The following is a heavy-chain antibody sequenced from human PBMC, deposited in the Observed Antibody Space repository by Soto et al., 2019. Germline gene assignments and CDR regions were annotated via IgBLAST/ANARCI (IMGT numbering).Heavy chain of an antibody. V-gene: IGHV4-4*07. D-gene: IGHD4-4*01. CDR3: ARYTVLGGRYHISTAMHV. J-gene: IGHJ6*01. Sequence: SETLSLTCTVSGDSMSSSCWSWIRQPAGKGLEWVGRLYPSGSTNYNPSLRSRVTMSVDTSKNQFSLRLSSVTAADTAVYYCARYTVLGGRYHISTAMHVSGQGTT. CDR2: LYPSGST. CDR1: GDSMSSSC.